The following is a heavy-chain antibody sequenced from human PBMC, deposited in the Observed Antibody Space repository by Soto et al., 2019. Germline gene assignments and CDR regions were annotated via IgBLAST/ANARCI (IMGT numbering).Heavy chain of an antibody. CDR3: ARSDTTVTSYDY. J-gene: IGHJ4*02. V-gene: IGHV4-30-2*01. CDR2: IYHSGST. Sequence: SETLSLTCAVSGGSISSGGYSWSWIRQPPGKGLEWIGYIYHSGSTYYNPSLKSRVTISVDRSKNQFSLKLSSVTAADTAVFFFARSDTTVTSYDYWGQGTLVTVSS. D-gene: IGHD4-17*01. CDR1: GGSISSGGYS.